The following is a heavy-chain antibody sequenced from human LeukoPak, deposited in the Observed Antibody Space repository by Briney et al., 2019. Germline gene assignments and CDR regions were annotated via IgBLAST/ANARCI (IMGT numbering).Heavy chain of an antibody. J-gene: IGHJ6*02. V-gene: IGHV3-7*01. CDR1: GFTFSSYW. CDR3: ARDRDDCSGGSCYYYYYYGMDV. Sequence: GGSLRLSCAASGFTFSSYWMSWVRQAPGKGLEWVANIKQEGSEKYYVDSVKGRFTISRDNAKNSLYLQMNSLRAEDTAVYYCARDRDDCSGGSCYYYYYYGMDVWGQGTTVTVSS. D-gene: IGHD2-15*01. CDR2: IKQEGSEK.